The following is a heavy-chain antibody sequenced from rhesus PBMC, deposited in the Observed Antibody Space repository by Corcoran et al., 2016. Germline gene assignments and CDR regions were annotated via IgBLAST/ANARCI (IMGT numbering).Heavy chain of an antibody. V-gene: IGHV4-147*01. Sequence: QVQLQESGPGLVKPSETLSPTCAVPGAYFSSNYWSWIRTSLGKGLEWIGYSYGGSGSTSYTPSLKSRVTISTDTSKNQFSLKLSSVTAADTAVYYCARYRGSGDYFDYWGQGVLVTVSS. CDR3: ARYRGSGDYFDY. J-gene: IGHJ4*01. CDR2: SYGGSGST. D-gene: IGHD6-25*01. CDR1: GAYFSSNY.